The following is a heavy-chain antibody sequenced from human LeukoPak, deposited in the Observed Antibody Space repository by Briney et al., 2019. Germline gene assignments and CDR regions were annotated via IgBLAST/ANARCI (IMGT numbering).Heavy chain of an antibody. D-gene: IGHD2-21*02. CDR1: GGTFSSYA. V-gene: IGHV1-69*13. CDR3: ARDSRLHCGGDCYSAGLDY. Sequence: VASVKVSCKASGGTFSSYAISWVRQAPGQGLEWMGGIIPIFGTANYAQKFQGRVTITADESTSTAYMELSSLRSEDTAVYYCARDSRLHCGGDCYSAGLDYWGQGTLVTVSS. CDR2: IIPIFGTA. J-gene: IGHJ4*02.